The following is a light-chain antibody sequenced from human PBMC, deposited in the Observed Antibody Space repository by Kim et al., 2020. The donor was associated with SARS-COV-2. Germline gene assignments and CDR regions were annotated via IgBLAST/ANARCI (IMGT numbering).Light chain of an antibody. V-gene: IGKV3-15*01. Sequence: VSPGDRATLSCRSSQSVSSNFAWYQQKPGQTPRLLISDASSRATGIPARFSGSGSGTEFTLTISSLQSEDFAVYYCQQYNNWPLTVGGGTKVDIK. CDR3: QQYNNWPLT. CDR2: DAS. J-gene: IGKJ4*01. CDR1: QSVSSN.